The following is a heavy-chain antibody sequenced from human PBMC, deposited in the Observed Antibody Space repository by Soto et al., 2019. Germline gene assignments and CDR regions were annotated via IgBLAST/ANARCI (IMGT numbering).Heavy chain of an antibody. J-gene: IGHJ4*02. D-gene: IGHD2-15*01. V-gene: IGHV3-48*02. Sequence: PGGSLRLSCAASGFTFSSYSMNWVRQAPGKGLEWISYISTSSSVIYYADSVKGRFTISRDNAKNSLYLQMNSLRDEDTAVYYCARGYCSGGSCYSGDLFDYWGQGTXVTVSS. CDR3: ARGYCSGGSCYSGDLFDY. CDR2: ISTSSSVI. CDR1: GFTFSSYS.